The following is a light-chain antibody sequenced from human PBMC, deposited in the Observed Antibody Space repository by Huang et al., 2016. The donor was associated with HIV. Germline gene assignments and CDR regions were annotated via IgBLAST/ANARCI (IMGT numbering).Light chain of an antibody. CDR3: QQYNKWPPEYT. J-gene: IGKJ2*01. Sequence: VMMSQSPATLAASPGERVTLSCGASQSVNTNLAWYQQKPGQPPRLLIYAASTRATGGPARFAGSGSGTEFTLTIDSLQSDDFAVYDCQQYNKWPPEYTFGQGTRLEIK. CDR1: QSVNTN. V-gene: IGKV3-15*01. CDR2: AAS.